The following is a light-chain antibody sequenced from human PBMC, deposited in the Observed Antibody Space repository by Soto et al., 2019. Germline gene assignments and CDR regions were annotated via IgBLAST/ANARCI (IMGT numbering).Light chain of an antibody. V-gene: IGKV3-15*01. Sequence: IVMTQSTATLSVLPGERATLFCRASQSVSSNLAWYQQKPGQAPRLLIYGASTRATGIPARFSGSGSGTEFTLTIRSLQSEDFAVYYCQKYNNWPPATVGRGNKVDIK. CDR3: QKYNNWPPAT. CDR2: GAS. CDR1: QSVSSN. J-gene: IGKJ3*01.